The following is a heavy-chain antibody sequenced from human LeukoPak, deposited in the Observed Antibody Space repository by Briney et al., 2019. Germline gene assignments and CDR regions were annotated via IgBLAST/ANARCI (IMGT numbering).Heavy chain of an antibody. V-gene: IGHV6-1*01. CDR1: GDSVS. CDR3: SLARSEYHYGMDV. Sequence: SQTLSLTCAISGDSVSRNWIRQSPSRGLEWLGRTYYRSKWYYEYAVSVKSRINISPDTSKNQFSLQLTPVTPEDTAVYYCSLARSEYHYGMDVWGQGTTVTVSS. J-gene: IGHJ6*02. CDR2: TYYRSKWYY.